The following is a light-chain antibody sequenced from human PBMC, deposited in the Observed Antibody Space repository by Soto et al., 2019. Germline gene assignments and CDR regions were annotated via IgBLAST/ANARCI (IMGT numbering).Light chain of an antibody. CDR3: QQYDSWPLT. CDR1: QSVDSN. V-gene: IGKV3D-15*01. J-gene: IGKJ4*01. Sequence: EIVMTQSPGTLSLSTGEGATLSCRASQSVDSNLAWYQQKPGQAPRLLFYGASTRPTGIPDRFSGSGSGTEFTLTISSLQSEDFAVYFCQQYDSWPLTVGGGTKVDSK. CDR2: GAS.